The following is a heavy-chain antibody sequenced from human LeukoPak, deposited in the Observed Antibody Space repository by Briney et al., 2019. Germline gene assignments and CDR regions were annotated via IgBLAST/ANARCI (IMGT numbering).Heavy chain of an antibody. V-gene: IGHV4-30-4*01. CDR2: IYDSGST. CDR3: ARLCVVLSMPVDY. Sequence: SQTLSLTCTVSGGSISSDDYYWSWIREPPGKGLEWIGYIYDSGSTYYNPSLKSRFTISVDTSKNQFSLKLSSVTAADTAVYYCARLCVVLSMPVDYWGQGTLVTVSS. CDR1: GGSISSDDYY. D-gene: IGHD2-2*01. J-gene: IGHJ4*02.